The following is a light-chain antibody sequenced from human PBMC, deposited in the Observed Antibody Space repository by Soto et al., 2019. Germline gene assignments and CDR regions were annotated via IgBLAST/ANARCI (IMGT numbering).Light chain of an antibody. CDR3: CSHAGTNNYV. CDR1: RNDVGGYNL. Sequence: QSALTQPASVSGSPGQSITISCTGTRNDVGGYNLVSWYQQHPGKAPKLMIFDDNKRPSRISDRFSGSKSGNTASLTISGLQAEDEADYYCCSHAGTNNYVFGTGTKVTVL. J-gene: IGLJ1*01. V-gene: IGLV2-23*01. CDR2: DDN.